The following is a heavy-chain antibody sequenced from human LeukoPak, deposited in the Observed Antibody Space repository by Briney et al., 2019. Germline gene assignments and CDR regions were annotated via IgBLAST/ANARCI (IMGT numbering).Heavy chain of an antibody. CDR1: GGSFSGYY. CDR3: ARISVTKPMFYYYYYMDV. D-gene: IGHD4-17*01. Sequence: PSETLSLTCAVYGGSFSGYYWSWIRQPPGKGLEWIGEINHSGSTNYNPSLKSRVTISVDTSKNQFSLKLSSVTAADTAVYYCARISVTKPMFYYYYYMDVWGKGTTVTVSS. V-gene: IGHV4-34*01. J-gene: IGHJ6*03. CDR2: INHSGST.